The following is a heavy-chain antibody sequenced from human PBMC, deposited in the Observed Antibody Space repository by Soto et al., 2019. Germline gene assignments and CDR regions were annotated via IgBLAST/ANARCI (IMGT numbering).Heavy chain of an antibody. J-gene: IGHJ6*02. D-gene: IGHD4-17*01. CDR3: TRRFVPTVTARLPLFGMDV. CDR2: VRSDAYTYAT. Sequence: GSLRLSCAASGFPFRGSDVHWVRQAPGKGLEWVGRVRSDAYTYATVYAASVRGRFSISRDDSKNTAYLQMRSLKTEDTAVYFCTRRFVPTVTARLPLFGMDVWGQGTTVTVSS. CDR1: GFPFRGSD. V-gene: IGHV3-73*01.